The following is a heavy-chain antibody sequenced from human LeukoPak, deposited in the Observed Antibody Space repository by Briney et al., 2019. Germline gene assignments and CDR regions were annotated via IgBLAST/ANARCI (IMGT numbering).Heavy chain of an antibody. V-gene: IGHV4-59*12. CDR3: ASTYTNPLYSYGPDY. D-gene: IGHD5-18*01. CDR1: GGSISSYY. J-gene: IGHJ4*02. Sequence: SETLSLTCTVSGGSISSYYWSWIRQPLGKGLEWIGYIYYSGSTNYNPSLKSRVTISVDTSKNQFSLKLSSVTAADTAVYYCASTYTNPLYSYGPDYWGQGTLVTVSS. CDR2: IYYSGST.